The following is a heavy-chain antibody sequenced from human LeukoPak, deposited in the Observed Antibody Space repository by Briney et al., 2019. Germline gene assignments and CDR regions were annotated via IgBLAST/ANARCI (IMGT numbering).Heavy chain of an antibody. V-gene: IGHV3-9*01. Sequence: GRSLRLSCAASGFTFDDYAMHWVRQAPGKGLEWVSGISWNSGSIGYADSVKGRFTISRDNAKNSLYLQMNSLRAEDTAVYYCARDSGSSSYYWFDSWGQGILVTVSS. CDR3: ARDSGSSSYYWFDS. J-gene: IGHJ5*01. CDR1: GFTFDDYA. CDR2: ISWNSGSI. D-gene: IGHD3-22*01.